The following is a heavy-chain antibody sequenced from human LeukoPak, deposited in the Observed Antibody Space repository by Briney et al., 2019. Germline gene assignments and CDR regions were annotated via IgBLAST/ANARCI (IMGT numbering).Heavy chain of an antibody. J-gene: IGHJ5*02. CDR3: ARLGRGGGYDVLTGLS. CDR1: GFTFSSYW. D-gene: IGHD3-9*01. V-gene: IGHV3-74*01. CDR2: INTDGSST. Sequence: GESLRLSCAASGFTFSSYWMYWVRQAPGKGLVWVSRINTDGSSTSYVDSVKGRFTISRDSAKNTLYLQMNSLRIDDTAVYYCARLGRGGGYDVLTGLSWGQGTLVTVSS.